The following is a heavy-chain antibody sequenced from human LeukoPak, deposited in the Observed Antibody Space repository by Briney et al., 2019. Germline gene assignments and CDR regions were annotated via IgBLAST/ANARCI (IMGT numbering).Heavy chain of an antibody. V-gene: IGHV4-34*09. J-gene: IGHJ4*02. CDR1: GGSFSAYY. CDR3: ARDNYYDSSCYDY. D-gene: IGHD3-22*01. CDR2: IYYSGST. Sequence: SETLSLTCAVYGGSFSAYYWSWIRQPPGKGLEWIGYIYYSGSTYYNPSLKSRVTISVDTSKNQFSLKLSSVTAADTAVYYCARDNYYDSSCYDYWGQGTLVTVSS.